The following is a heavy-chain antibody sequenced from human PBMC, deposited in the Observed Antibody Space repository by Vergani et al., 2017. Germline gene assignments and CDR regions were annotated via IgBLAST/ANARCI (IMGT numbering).Heavy chain of an antibody. D-gene: IGHD6-19*01. CDR1: GFTFSNAW. V-gene: IGHV4-4*07. J-gene: IGHJ4*02. Sequence: VQLVESGGGLVKPGGSLRLSCAVSGFTFSNAWMNWARQAPGKGLEWIGRFYTSGSPNYNPSLKSRVTMSVDTSKNQFSLKLSSVTAADTAVYYCARSGVYNTGCQAFDYWGQGTLVTVSS. CDR3: ARSGVYNTGCQAFDY. CDR2: FYTSGSP.